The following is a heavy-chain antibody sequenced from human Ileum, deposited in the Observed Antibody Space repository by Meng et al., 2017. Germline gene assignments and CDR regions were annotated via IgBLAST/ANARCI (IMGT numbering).Heavy chain of an antibody. D-gene: IGHD7-27*01. J-gene: IGHJ4*02. Sequence: ASVKVSCKASGYTFTNLDINWVRQATGQGPEWMGWMSPKIGNTGYSQKFQGRVTMSRDISISTAYMELNSLTSDDTAVYYCARGVDAGVDFWGPGNRVPVSS. CDR2: MSPKIGNT. CDR1: GYTFTNLD. CDR3: ARGVDAGVDF. V-gene: IGHV1-8*01.